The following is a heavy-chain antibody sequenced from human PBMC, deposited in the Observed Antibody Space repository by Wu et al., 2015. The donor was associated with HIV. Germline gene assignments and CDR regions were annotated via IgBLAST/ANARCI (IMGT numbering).Heavy chain of an antibody. V-gene: IGHV1-2*02. CDR1: GYTFTDYY. D-gene: IGHD4-17*01. CDR2: INPNRGGT. Sequence: QVQLLQSGAEVKKPGASVMVSCKASGYTFTDYYIYWVRQAPGQGPEWMGWINPNRGGTKYAQKFQGRVTMTRDTAVSTTYLELNSLRSDDTAIYYCARLQSPPWYFILTLTTWGQGTRGHRLL. CDR3: ARLQSPPWYFILTLTT. J-gene: IGHJ4*02.